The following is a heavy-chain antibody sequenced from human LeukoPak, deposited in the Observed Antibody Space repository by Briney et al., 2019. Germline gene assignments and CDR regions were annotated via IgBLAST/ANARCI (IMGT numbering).Heavy chain of an antibody. CDR2: IYYSGST. D-gene: IGHD6-6*01. V-gene: IGHV4-59*01. CDR1: GDSISSYY. J-gene: IGHJ3*02. Sequence: PSETLSLTCTVSGDSISSYYWSWIRQPPGKGLEWIGYIYYSGSTNYNPSLKSRVTISVDTSKNQFSLKLSSVTAADTAVYYCARDFRIAARPGFDAFDIWGQGTMVTVSS. CDR3: ARDFRIAARPGFDAFDI.